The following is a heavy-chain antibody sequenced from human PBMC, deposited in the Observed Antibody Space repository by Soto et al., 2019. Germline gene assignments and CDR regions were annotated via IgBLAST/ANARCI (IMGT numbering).Heavy chain of an antibody. J-gene: IGHJ4*02. Sequence: QVQLQESGPGLVKPSQTLSLTCTVSGGSVRRGNYYWSWIRQFLGKGLEWIGYISNSGRTLYNPSLMSRITILVDTSKNQFFLELRSVTAADTALYYCARADYATGSYYPDYWGQGTLVTVSS. CDR2: ISNSGRT. D-gene: IGHD3-10*01. CDR1: GGSVRRGNYY. CDR3: ARADYATGSYYPDY. V-gene: IGHV4-31*03.